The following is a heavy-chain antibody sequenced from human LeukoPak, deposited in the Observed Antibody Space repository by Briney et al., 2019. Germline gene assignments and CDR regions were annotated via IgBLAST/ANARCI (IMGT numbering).Heavy chain of an antibody. V-gene: IGHV3-7*01. J-gene: IGHJ3*02. CDR2: IKEDGSEK. Sequence: PGGSLRLSCAASGFIFTDYWMYWVRQAPGRGLAWVANIKEDGSEKNYVDSVKGRFTISRDNAKNSVYLQMNSLRVEDTAVYYCARERNSAFDIWGQGTMVTVSS. D-gene: IGHD1-14*01. CDR3: ARERNSAFDI. CDR1: GFIFTDYW.